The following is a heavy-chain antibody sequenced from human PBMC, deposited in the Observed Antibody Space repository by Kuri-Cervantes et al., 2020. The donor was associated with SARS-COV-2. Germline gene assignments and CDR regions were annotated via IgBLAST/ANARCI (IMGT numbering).Heavy chain of an antibody. D-gene: IGHD2-21*02. V-gene: IGHV1-2*02. CDR1: GYTFTGYY. Sequence: GESLKISCKASGYTFTGYYMHWVRQAPGQGLEWMGWINPNSGGTNYAQKFQGRVTMTRDTSISTAYMELSRLRSDDTAVYYCARKVGGDYYLDYWGQGTLVTVSS. CDR3: ARKVGGDYYLDY. CDR2: INPNSGGT. J-gene: IGHJ4*02.